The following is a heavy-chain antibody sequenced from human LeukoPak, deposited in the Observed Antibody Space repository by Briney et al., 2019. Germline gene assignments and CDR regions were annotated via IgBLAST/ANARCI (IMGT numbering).Heavy chain of an antibody. CDR1: GGSFSGYY. Sequence: SETLSLTCAVYGGSFSGYYWSWIRQPPGKGLEWIGEINQSGSTNYNPSLKSRVTISVDTSKNQFSLKLSSVTAADTAVYYCARATWGFDYWGQGTLVTVSS. CDR2: INQSGST. J-gene: IGHJ4*02. V-gene: IGHV4-34*01. CDR3: ARATWGFDY. D-gene: IGHD7-27*01.